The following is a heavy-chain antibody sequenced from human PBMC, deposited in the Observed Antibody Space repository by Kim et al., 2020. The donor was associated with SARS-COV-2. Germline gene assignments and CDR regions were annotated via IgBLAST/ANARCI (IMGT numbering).Heavy chain of an antibody. CDR2: INPNSGGT. CDR1: GYTFTDYH. D-gene: IGHD1-7*01. CDR3: ARDPVRAGTMWIYFDY. V-gene: IGHV1-2*02. Sequence: ASVKVSCRASGYTFTDYHVHWVRQAPGQGLEWMGWINPNSGGTKYAQKFQGRVTMTRDTSISTAYMELSRLTSDDTAVYYCARDPVRAGTMWIYFDYWGQ. J-gene: IGHJ4*02.